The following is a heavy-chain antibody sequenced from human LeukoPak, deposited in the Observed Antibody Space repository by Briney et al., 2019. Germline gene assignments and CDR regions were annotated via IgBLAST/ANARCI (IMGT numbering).Heavy chain of an antibody. CDR2: IYHSGST. Sequence: SETLSLTCAVSGGSISSGGYSWGWIRQPPGKGLEWIGYIYHSGSTYYNPSLKSRVTISVDRSKNQFSLKLSSVTAADTAVYYCARGGKGYFDYWGQGTLVTVSS. V-gene: IGHV4-30-2*01. CDR1: GGSISSGGYS. CDR3: ARGGKGYFDY. J-gene: IGHJ4*02.